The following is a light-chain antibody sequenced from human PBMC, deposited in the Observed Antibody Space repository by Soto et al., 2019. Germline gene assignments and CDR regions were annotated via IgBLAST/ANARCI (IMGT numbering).Light chain of an antibody. J-gene: IGKJ5*01. CDR1: QSVSSSY. V-gene: IGKV3-20*01. CDR2: STS. CDR3: QQYGSSPIP. Sequence: EIVLTQSPGTLSLSTGEGATLSCRASQSVSSSYLAWYQQRPGQAPRLLIYSTSSRATGIPDRFSGSGSGTDFTLTISGLQPEDFAVYYCQQYGSSPIPFGQGTRLEIK.